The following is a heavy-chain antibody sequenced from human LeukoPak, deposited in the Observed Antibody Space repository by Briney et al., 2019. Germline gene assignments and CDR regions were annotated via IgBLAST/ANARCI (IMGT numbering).Heavy chain of an antibody. J-gene: IGHJ6*01. CDR1: GGSISGQY. CDR3: ARDGAAAPPHNYYGMDV. Sequence: SETLSLTCTVSGGSISGQYWSWTRQPPGKGLEWIAYIYYTGISDYNPSLKSRATISLDTSKNQFSLRLTSVTAADTAVYYCARDGAAAPPHNYYGMDVWGQGTTVTVSS. V-gene: IGHV4-59*11. CDR2: IYYTGIS. D-gene: IGHD6-13*01.